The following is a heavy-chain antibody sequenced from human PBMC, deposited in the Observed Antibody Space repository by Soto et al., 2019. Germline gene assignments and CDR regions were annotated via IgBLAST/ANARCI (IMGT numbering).Heavy chain of an antibody. D-gene: IGHD4-17*01. Sequence: TGGSLRLSCAASEFNFNTDWMYWVRQAPGKGLEWVANIDTDGSRKNYVDSVKGRFIISRDNAKTSLFLQMNRLRADDTAVYYCGRVPLDGNYANGVDVWGQGTTGTVSS. CDR2: IDTDGSRK. V-gene: IGHV3-7*03. CDR3: GRVPLDGNYANGVDV. J-gene: IGHJ6*02. CDR1: EFNFNTDW.